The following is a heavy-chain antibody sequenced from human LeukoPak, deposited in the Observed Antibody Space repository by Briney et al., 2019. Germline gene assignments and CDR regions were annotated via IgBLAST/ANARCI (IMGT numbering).Heavy chain of an antibody. CDR1: GFTLRTYS. CDR2: IRGSGGIT. D-gene: IGHD3-3*01. J-gene: IGHJ4*02. CDR3: AKGRVVESILDY. Sequence: GGSLRLPCAASGFTLRTYSMYWVRQAPGKGLEWVSGIRGSGGITYYADSVKGRFTISGDNSENTLYLQMNSLRVDDTAVYYCAKGRVVESILDYWGQGVLVTVSS. V-gene: IGHV3-23*01.